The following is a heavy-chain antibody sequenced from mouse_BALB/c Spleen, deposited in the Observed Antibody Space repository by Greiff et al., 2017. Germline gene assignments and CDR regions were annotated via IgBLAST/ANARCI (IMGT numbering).Heavy chain of an antibody. CDR3: AKDLGYYGYFDY. D-gene: IGHD1-1*01. CDR2: IWRGGST. CDR1: GFSLTSYG. V-gene: IGHV2-5-1*01. Sequence: VKLVESGPSLVQPSQSLSITCTVSGFSLTSYGVHWVRQSPGKGLEWLGVIWRGGSTDYNAAFMSRLSITKDNSKSQVFFKMNSLQADDTAIYYCAKDLGYYGYFDYWGQGTTLTVSS. J-gene: IGHJ2*01.